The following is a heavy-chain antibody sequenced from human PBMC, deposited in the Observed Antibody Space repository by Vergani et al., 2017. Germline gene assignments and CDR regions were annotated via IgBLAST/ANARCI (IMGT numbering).Heavy chain of an antibody. CDR2: ISSSGSTI. V-gene: IGHV3-11*01. Sequence: VQLLESGGDLVQPGKSLKLSCAASEFTFSRYAMSWIRQAPGKGLEWVSYISSSGSTIYYADSVKGRFTISRDNAKNSLYLQMNSLRAEDTAVYYCARDLEYCSSTSCYTAYYYYMDVWGKGTTVTVSS. D-gene: IGHD2-2*02. J-gene: IGHJ6*03. CDR1: EFTFSRYA. CDR3: ARDLEYCSSTSCYTAYYYYMDV.